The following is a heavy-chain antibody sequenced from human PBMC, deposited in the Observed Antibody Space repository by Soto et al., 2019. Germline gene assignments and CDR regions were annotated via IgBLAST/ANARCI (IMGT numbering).Heavy chain of an antibody. CDR1: GGSISSYY. J-gene: IGHJ4*02. Sequence: PSETLSLTCTVSGGSISSYYWSWIRQPPGKGLEWIGDIYHSGSTNYNPSLKSRVTISVDTSKNQFSLKLSSVTAADTAVYYCARGLGYYYDSSGYSPLDYWGQGTLVTVSS. D-gene: IGHD3-22*01. V-gene: IGHV4-59*12. CDR3: ARGLGYYYDSSGYSPLDY. CDR2: IYHSGST.